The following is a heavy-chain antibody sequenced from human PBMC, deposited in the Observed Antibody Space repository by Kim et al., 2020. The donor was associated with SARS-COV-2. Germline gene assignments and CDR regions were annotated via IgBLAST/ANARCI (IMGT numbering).Heavy chain of an antibody. D-gene: IGHD2-21*02. CDR3: VRARYDGNCFGH. CDR2: IDWGGTAT. CDR1: GFTSSGDC. V-gene: IGHV3-74*01. J-gene: IGHJ4*02. Sequence: GGSLRLSCSASGFTSSGDCMHWVRQAPGKGLIWGSRIDWGGTATAYADAVEGRFTISRDSAKDTLYLQIHRLRDGDTASDYCVRARYDGNCFGHWGQGTLVTVSS.